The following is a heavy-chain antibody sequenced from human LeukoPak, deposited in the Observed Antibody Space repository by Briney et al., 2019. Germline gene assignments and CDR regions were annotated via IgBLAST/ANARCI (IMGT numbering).Heavy chain of an antibody. Sequence: GGSLRPSCAASGFTVSSNYMSWVRQAPGKGLEWVSVIYSGGSTYYADSVKGRFTISRDNSKNTLYLQMNSLRAEDTAVYYCARSLGSSSSLRGFDYWGQGTLVTVSS. CDR3: ARSLGSSSSLRGFDY. D-gene: IGHD6-13*01. CDR1: GFTVSSNY. CDR2: IYSGGST. V-gene: IGHV3-53*01. J-gene: IGHJ4*02.